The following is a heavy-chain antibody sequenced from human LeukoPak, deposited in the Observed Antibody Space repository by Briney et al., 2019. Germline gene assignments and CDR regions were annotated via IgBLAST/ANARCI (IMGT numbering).Heavy chain of an antibody. CDR2: IYYSEIT. V-gene: IGHV4-39*07. J-gene: IGHJ6*02. CDR1: GGSISSSNYY. D-gene: IGHD1-1*01. Sequence: PSETLSLTCTVSGGSISSSNYYWGWIRQPPGKGLEWIGSIYYSEITYYNPSLKSRVTISVDTSKNQFSLKLSSVTAADTAVYYCARDRWNDAYNGMDVWGQGTTVTVSS. CDR3: ARDRWNDAYNGMDV.